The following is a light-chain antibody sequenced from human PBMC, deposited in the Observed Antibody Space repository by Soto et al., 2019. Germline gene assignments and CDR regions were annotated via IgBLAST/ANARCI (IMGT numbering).Light chain of an antibody. CDR1: QSVSSSH. CDR3: QQRQSWPRT. V-gene: IGKV3-20*01. Sequence: EIVLTQSPGTLSLSPGERATLSCRASQSVSSSHLAWYQQKPGQAPRLLIYGASSRATGIPDRFSGSGSGTDFTLTISRLEPEDFVVYYCQQRQSWPRTFGQGTKVDIK. CDR2: GAS. J-gene: IGKJ1*01.